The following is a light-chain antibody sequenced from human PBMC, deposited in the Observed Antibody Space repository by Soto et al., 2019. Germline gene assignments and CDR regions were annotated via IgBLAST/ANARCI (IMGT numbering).Light chain of an antibody. CDR2: DAS. J-gene: IGKJ1*01. CDR1: QSISSW. V-gene: IGKV1-5*01. CDR3: KQYDSYSWT. Sequence: DIQMTQSPSTLSASVGDRVTITCRASQSISSWLAWYQQKLGRAPRLLIYDASSLESGVPSRFSGSGSGTEFTLTISSLQTDDFASYYCKQYDSYSWTFGQGTKV.